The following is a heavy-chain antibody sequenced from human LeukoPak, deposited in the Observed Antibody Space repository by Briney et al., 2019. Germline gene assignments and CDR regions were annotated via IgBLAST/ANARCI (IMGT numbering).Heavy chain of an antibody. Sequence: PSETLFLTCTVSGASINSRDYYWGWIRQPPGQGLEWIGSIYSDGTTYYNPSLKSRVSISADTSKNHFSLWLSSVTAADMAVYYCAKHRGSFFEALDIWGQGTAVSVSS. CDR2: IYSDGTT. J-gene: IGHJ3*02. CDR1: GASINSRDYY. D-gene: IGHD1-26*01. V-gene: IGHV4-39*01. CDR3: AKHRGSFFEALDI.